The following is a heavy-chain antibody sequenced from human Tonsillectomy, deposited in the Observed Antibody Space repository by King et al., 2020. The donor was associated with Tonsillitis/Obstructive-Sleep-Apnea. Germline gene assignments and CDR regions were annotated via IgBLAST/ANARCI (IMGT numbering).Heavy chain of an antibody. J-gene: IGHJ6*03. V-gene: IGHV4-39*01. D-gene: IGHD2-21*02. CDR1: GGSVSSSSYY. CDR2: IYYSGIT. Sequence: QLQESGPGLVKPSETLSLTCAVSGGSVSSSSYYWGWIRQPPGKGLEWIATIYYSGITYYNPPLKSRVTMSVDTSKNQFSLKLTSVTAADTAVYYCVSHHEAGDGYYYYYMDVWGKGTTVTVS. CDR3: VSHHEAGDGYYYYYMDV.